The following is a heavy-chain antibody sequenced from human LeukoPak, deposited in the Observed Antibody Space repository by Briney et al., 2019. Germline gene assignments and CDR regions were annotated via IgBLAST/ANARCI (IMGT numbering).Heavy chain of an antibody. D-gene: IGHD3-10*01. J-gene: IGHJ6*04. CDR1: GGTFSSYA. CDR2: IIPIFGTA. Sequence: SVKVSCKASGGTFSSYAISWVRQAPGQGLEWTGRIIPIFGTANYAQKFQGRVTITTDESTSTAYMELSSLRSEDTAVYYCARDMAVLVRGDHAGDVWGKGTTVTVSS. CDR3: ARDMAVLVRGDHAGDV. V-gene: IGHV1-69*05.